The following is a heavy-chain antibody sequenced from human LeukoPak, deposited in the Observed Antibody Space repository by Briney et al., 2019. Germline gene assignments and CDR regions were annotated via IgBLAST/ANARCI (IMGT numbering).Heavy chain of an antibody. Sequence: GGSLRLSCEASGFTFSSYWMTRVRQAPGKRLEWLANIKQDGSEKSYVDSVKGRFTISRDNAKNSLYLQMNSLRAEDTTVYYCARELRGSSCSDYWGQGTLVTVSS. CDR1: GFTFSSYW. CDR3: ARELRGSSCSDY. V-gene: IGHV3-7*01. D-gene: IGHD6-13*01. J-gene: IGHJ4*02. CDR2: IKQDGSEK.